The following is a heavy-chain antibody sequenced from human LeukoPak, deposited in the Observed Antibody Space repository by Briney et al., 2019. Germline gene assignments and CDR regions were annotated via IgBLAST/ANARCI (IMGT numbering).Heavy chain of an antibody. CDR2: ISAYNGNT. CDR1: GYTFTSYG. CDR3: ARQGSGWYLTSYYYGMDV. Sequence: GASVKVSCKASGYTFTSYGISWVRQAPGQGLEWMGGISAYNGNTNYAQKLQGRVTMTTDTSTSTAYMELRSLRSDDTAVYYCARQGSGWYLTSYYYGMDVWGQGTTVTVSS. D-gene: IGHD6-19*01. J-gene: IGHJ6*02. V-gene: IGHV1-18*01.